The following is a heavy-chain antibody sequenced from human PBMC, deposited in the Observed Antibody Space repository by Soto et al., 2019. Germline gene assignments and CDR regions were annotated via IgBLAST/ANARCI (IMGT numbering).Heavy chain of an antibody. Sequence: ASVKVSCKTSGYSFTSYDINWVRQATGQGLEWMGWMNPNSGNTGYAQNFQGRVSMTRNTAISTAYMELSSLKSEDSAVYYCARWGQTPEPGPNFDYWGQGTLVSVSS. V-gene: IGHV1-8*01. J-gene: IGHJ4*02. CDR1: GYSFTSYD. D-gene: IGHD3-16*01. CDR2: MNPNSGNT. CDR3: ARWGQTPEPGPNFDY.